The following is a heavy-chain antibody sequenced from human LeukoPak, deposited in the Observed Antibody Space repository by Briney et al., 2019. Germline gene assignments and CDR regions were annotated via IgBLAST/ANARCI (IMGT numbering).Heavy chain of an antibody. V-gene: IGHV3-23*01. CDR2: ISGSGSRT. J-gene: IGHJ4*02. Sequence: GGSLRLSCAASGFTFSSYAMSWVRQAAGEGLEWVSGISGSGSRTYYADSVKGRFTISRDNSKNTVYLQMNSLRAEDTAVYYCAKLPTYHYDSSGHYYFEYWGQGTLVTVSS. D-gene: IGHD3-22*01. CDR1: GFTFSSYA. CDR3: AKLPTYHYDSSGHYYFEY.